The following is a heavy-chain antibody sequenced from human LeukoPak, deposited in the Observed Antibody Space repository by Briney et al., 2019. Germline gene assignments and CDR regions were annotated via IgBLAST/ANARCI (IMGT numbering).Heavy chain of an antibody. Sequence: KPGESLKISCQGSGYSFTSYWIGWVRPMPGKGLEWMGIIYPGDPDTRYSPSFQGQVTISADKSISTAYLQWSSLKASDTAMYYCARLGYYYDSSWDYWGQGTLVTVSS. D-gene: IGHD3-22*01. V-gene: IGHV5-51*03. CDR2: IYPGDPDT. CDR1: GYSFTSYW. CDR3: ARLGYYYDSSWDY. J-gene: IGHJ4*02.